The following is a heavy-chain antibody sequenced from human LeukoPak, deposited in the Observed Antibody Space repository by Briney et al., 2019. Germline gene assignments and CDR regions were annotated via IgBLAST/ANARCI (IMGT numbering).Heavy chain of an antibody. V-gene: IGHV1-18*01. CDR3: ARDLGEGDIVVVPAVLSD. CDR2: ISAYNGNT. J-gene: IGHJ4*02. Sequence: ASVKVSCKASGYTFTSYGISWVRQAPGQGLEWMGWISAYNGNTNYAQKLQGRVTMTTDTSTSTAYMELRSLRSDDTAVYYCARDLGEGDIVVVPAVLSDWGQGTLVTVSS. D-gene: IGHD2-2*01. CDR1: GYTFTSYG.